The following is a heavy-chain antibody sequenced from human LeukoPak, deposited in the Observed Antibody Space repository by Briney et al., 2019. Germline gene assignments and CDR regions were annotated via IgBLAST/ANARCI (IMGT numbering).Heavy chain of an antibody. CDR3: ARGRFGYYGSGSGDYYYYTDV. CDR1: GYTFSSNY. CDR2: MNPNSGNT. J-gene: IGHJ6*03. V-gene: IGHV1-8*02. D-gene: IGHD3-10*01. Sequence: ASVKVSCKASGYTFSSNYMHWVRQAPGQGLEWMGWMNPNSGNTGYAQKFQGRVTMTRNTSISTAYMELSSLRSEDTAVYYCARGRFGYYGSGSGDYYYYTDVWGKGTTVTISS.